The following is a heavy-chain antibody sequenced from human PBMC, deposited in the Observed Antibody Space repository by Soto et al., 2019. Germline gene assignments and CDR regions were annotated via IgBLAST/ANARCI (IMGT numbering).Heavy chain of an antibody. V-gene: IGHV3-23*01. CDR3: AKEGYIDGDYVPLCD. J-gene: IGHJ4*02. Sequence: EVQLLESGEGLAQPGGSLRLSCAGSGFTFSDFAMAWVSQAPGKGLEWVSAISDSDETTFYADSVKGRFTISRDTSKNTLYLQMNSLRAEDTAIYFCAKEGYIDGDYVPLCDWGQGILVTVSS. CDR1: GFTFSDFA. CDR2: ISDSDETT. D-gene: IGHD4-17*01.